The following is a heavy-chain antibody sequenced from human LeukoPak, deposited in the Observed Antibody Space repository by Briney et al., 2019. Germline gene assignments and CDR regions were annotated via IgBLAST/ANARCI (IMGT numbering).Heavy chain of an antibody. D-gene: IGHD2-15*01. V-gene: IGHV4-61*02. CDR3: ARRLDDFVDGEGLHYWFDL. Sequence: SETLSLTCTVSGGSITSGSFYWSWIRQPAGKGLEWIGRIYTSGSTRYSPSLKSRVDISFDTSRNQFSLKLTSVTAADTGVYFCARRLDDFVDGEGLHYWFDLWGQGTLVTVSS. CDR2: IYTSGST. J-gene: IGHJ5*02. CDR1: GGSITSGSFY.